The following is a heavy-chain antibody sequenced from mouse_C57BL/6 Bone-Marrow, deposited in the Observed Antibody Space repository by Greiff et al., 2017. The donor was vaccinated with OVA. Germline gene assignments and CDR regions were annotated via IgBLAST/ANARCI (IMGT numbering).Heavy chain of an antibody. J-gene: IGHJ3*01. V-gene: IGHV5-4*01. CDR2: ISDGGSYT. CDR3: ARPPDSGFAY. CDR1: GFTFSSYA. Sequence: EVQGVESGGGLVKPGGSLKLSCAASGFTFSSYAMSWVRQTPEKRLEWVATISDGGSYTYYPDNVKGRFTISRDNAKNNLYLQMSHLKSEDTAMYYCARPPDSGFAYWGQGTLVTVSA.